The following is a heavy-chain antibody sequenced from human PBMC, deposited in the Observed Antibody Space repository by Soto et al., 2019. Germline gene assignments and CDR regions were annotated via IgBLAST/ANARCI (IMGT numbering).Heavy chain of an antibody. CDR1: GGSVSSGSYY. CDR2: IYYSGST. D-gene: IGHD1-26*01. V-gene: IGHV4-61*01. J-gene: IGHJ5*02. Sequence: PSETLSLTCTVSGGSVSSGSYYWSWIRQPPGKGLEWIGYIYYSGSTNYNPSLKSRVTISVDTSKNQFSLKLSSVTAADTAVYYCARVESIVGPTSRWFVPWGQGTLVTVSS. CDR3: ARVESIVGPTSRWFVP.